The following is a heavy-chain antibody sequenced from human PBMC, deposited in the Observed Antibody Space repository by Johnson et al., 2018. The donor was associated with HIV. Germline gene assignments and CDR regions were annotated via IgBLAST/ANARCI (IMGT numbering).Heavy chain of an antibody. J-gene: IGHJ3*02. CDR1: GFTFSSYW. Sequence: VQLVESGGGLVQPGGSLRLSCAASGFTFSSYWMSWVRQAPGKGLEWVANIQQDGSEKYYVDSVKGRFTISRDNAKNSLYRQMNSLRAEDTAVYYCARDGPWLQSQRDAFDIWGQGTMVTVSS. V-gene: IGHV3-7*01. D-gene: IGHD5-24*01. CDR3: ARDGPWLQSQRDAFDI. CDR2: IQQDGSEK.